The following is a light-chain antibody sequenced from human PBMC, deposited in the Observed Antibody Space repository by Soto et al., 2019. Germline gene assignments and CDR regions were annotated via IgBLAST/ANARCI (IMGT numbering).Light chain of an antibody. J-gene: IGKJ5*01. CDR3: QQRNNLVT. V-gene: IGKV3-11*01. Sequence: EVVLTQSPATLSLSPGERATLSCRATHSVGSDLAWYQHKPGQAPRLLIYDASNRATGIPARFSGSGSGTDFTLTISSLEPGDVAVYYCQQRNNLVTFGQGTRLEIK. CDR1: HSVGSD. CDR2: DAS.